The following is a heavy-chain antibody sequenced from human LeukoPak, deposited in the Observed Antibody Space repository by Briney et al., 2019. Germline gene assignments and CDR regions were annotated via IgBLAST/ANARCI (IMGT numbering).Heavy chain of an antibody. J-gene: IGHJ4*02. CDR1: GYTFTSYG. CDR3: ARVRLPSTMIVGFDY. Sequence: GASVKVSCKASGYTFTSYGISWVRQAPGQGLEWMGWISAYNGNTNYAQKLQGRVTMTTDTSTSTAYMELRSLRSDDTAVYYCARVRLPSTMIVGFDYWGQGTLVTVSS. V-gene: IGHV1-18*01. D-gene: IGHD3-22*01. CDR2: ISAYNGNT.